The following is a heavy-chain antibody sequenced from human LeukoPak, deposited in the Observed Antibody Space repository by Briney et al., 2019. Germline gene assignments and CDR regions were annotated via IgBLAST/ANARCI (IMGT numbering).Heavy chain of an antibody. V-gene: IGHV3-21*01. CDR2: ISSSSSYI. CDR3: ARGSSSFDY. CDR1: GFTFTSYN. D-gene: IGHD6-6*01. Sequence: GGSLRLSCAASGFTFTSYNMNWVRQAPGKGLEWVSFISSSSSYIYYADSVKGRFTISRDNAKNSLYLLMNSLRAEDTAVYYCARGSSSFDYWGQGTLVTVSS. J-gene: IGHJ4*02.